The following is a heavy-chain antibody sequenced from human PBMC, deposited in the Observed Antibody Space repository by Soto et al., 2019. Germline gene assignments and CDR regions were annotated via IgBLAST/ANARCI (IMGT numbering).Heavy chain of an antibody. V-gene: IGHV3-23*01. CDR2: ISGGGGST. D-gene: IGHD3-9*01. CDR3: AKANYDILTGHYPLIDY. Sequence: EVQLLESGGGLEQPGGSLRLSCAASGFTFRSYAMTWVRQTPRKGLEWVSAISGGGGSTYYADSVKGRFTISRDNSKNTLYMQMNSLRAADTAVYYCAKANYDILTGHYPLIDYWGQGALVTVSS. J-gene: IGHJ4*02. CDR1: GFTFRSYA.